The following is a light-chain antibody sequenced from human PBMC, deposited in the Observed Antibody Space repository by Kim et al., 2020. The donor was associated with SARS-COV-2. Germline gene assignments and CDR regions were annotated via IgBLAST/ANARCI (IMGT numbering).Light chain of an antibody. Sequence: SVSPGQAASISWNGDNLVWKHVSGYEQQPGQPPEMIIFEDTKRPSGIPERFSGSSSGNTATLTISGTQAVDEGDYYCQAWDSSTVVFGGGTRLTVL. CDR3: QAWDSSTVV. J-gene: IGLJ2*01. CDR1: NLVWKH. CDR2: EDT. V-gene: IGLV3-1*01.